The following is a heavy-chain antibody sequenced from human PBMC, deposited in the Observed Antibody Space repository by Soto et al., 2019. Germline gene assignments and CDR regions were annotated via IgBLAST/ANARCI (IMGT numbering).Heavy chain of an antibody. D-gene: IGHD3-10*01. J-gene: IGHJ4*02. CDR3: ARRGIGIEYDY. CDR2: ISGSGDST. V-gene: IGHV3-23*01. CDR1: GFTFSSYA. Sequence: EVQLLESGGGLVQPGGSLRLSCAASGFTFSSYAMRWVRQAPGKGLEWVSAISGSGDSTYYADSVKGRFTVSRDNTKNMLYLQMNSMRAKDTAVYYCARRGIGIEYDYWGQRTLV.